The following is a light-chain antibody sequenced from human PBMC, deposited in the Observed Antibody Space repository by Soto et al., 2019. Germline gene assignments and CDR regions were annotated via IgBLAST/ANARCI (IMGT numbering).Light chain of an antibody. CDR3: SSYTSSSTVV. CDR1: SSDVGGYNY. CDR2: EVT. Sequence: QSVLTQPASVSGSPGQSITISCTGTSSDVGGYNYVSWYQQHPGKAPKLMIYEVTNRPPGVSNRFSGSKSGNTASLTISGLQAEDETHYYCSSYTSSSTVVFGGGTKVTVL. J-gene: IGLJ2*01. V-gene: IGLV2-14*01.